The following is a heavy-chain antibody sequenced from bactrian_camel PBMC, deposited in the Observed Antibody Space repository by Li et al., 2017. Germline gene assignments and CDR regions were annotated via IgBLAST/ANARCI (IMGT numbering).Heavy chain of an antibody. CDR3: AIDAGGSWLQLSSNGFGY. D-gene: IGHD6*01. Sequence: VQLVESGGGLVQPGGSLRLSCAASGFTFSTYAMSWVRQAPGKGLEWVSSIWSVGSPAYYADSVMGRFTISRDNAENTASLQMNSLKSEDTALYYCAIDAGGSWLQLSSNGFGYWGQGTQVTVS. CDR1: GFTFSTYA. V-gene: IGHV3S7*01. CDR2: IWSVGSPA. J-gene: IGHJ6*01.